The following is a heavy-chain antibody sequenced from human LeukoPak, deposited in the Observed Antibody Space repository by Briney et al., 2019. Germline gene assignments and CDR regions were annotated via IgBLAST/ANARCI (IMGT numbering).Heavy chain of an antibody. CDR2: IYHSGST. Sequence: SETLSLTCAVSGYSIGSGYYWGWIRQPPGKGLEWIGNIYHSGSTYYNPSLKSRVTISVDTSKNQFSLKLSSVTAADTAVYYCARLPPYSSSSYYFDYRGQGTLVTVSS. J-gene: IGHJ4*02. D-gene: IGHD6-6*01. V-gene: IGHV4-38-2*01. CDR1: GYSIGSGYY. CDR3: ARLPPYSSSSYYFDY.